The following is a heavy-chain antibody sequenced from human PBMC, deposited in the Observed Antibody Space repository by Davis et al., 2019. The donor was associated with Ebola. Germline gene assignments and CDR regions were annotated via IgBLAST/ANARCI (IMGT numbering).Heavy chain of an antibody. D-gene: IGHD4-17*01. Sequence: SETLSLTCTVSGASISRTTNYYWGWIRQSPGKGLEWIGSIYDNGNTSYSPSLRSRVTMSVDSAKNQFSLELSSVTAADTAVYYCARREIDGDYVQDSWGQGTLVTVSS. V-gene: IGHV4-39*01. J-gene: IGHJ4*02. CDR3: ARREIDGDYVQDS. CDR2: IYDNGNT. CDR1: GASISRTTNYY.